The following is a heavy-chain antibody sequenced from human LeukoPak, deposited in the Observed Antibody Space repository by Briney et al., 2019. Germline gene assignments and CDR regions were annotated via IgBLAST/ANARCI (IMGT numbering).Heavy chain of an antibody. D-gene: IGHD3-3*01. Sequence: GASVKVSCKASGYTLTGYYMHWVRQAPGQGLEWMGWFNPNSGGTNYAQKFQGRVTMTRDTSISTAYMELSRLRSDDTAVYYCARDRFGVVLPLYYYYYMDVWGKGTTVTVSS. V-gene: IGHV1-2*02. CDR1: GYTLTGYY. CDR3: ARDRFGVVLPLYYYYYMDV. J-gene: IGHJ6*03. CDR2: FNPNSGGT.